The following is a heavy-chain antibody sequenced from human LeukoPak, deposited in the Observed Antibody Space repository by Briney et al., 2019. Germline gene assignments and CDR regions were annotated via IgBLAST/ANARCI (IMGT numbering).Heavy chain of an antibody. CDR3: ARGPGIDAFDI. CDR2: IYYSGST. D-gene: IGHD1-14*01. J-gene: IGHJ3*02. V-gene: IGHV4-61*01. Sequence: SETLSLTCTVSGGSVSSASYYWSWIRRPPGKELEWIGYIYYSGSTNYNPSLKSRVTISVATSKNQFSLKLSSVTAADTAVHYCARGPGIDAFDIWGQGTMVTVSS. CDR1: GGSVSSASYY.